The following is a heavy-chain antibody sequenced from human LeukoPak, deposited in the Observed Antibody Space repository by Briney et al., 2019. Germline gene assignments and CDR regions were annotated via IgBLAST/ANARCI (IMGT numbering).Heavy chain of an antibody. J-gene: IGHJ4*02. CDR1: GFTFNYYW. Sequence: GGSLRLSCAASGFTFNYYWMTWVRQGPGKGLEWVATIKEDGSERYYVEPVKGRFTISRDNAKNSLYLQMNSLRAEDTAVYFCAREAYDFWSGYFFPSVGYFDYWGQGTLVTVSS. V-gene: IGHV3-7*01. D-gene: IGHD3-3*01. CDR3: AREAYDFWSGYFFPSVGYFDY. CDR2: IKEDGSER.